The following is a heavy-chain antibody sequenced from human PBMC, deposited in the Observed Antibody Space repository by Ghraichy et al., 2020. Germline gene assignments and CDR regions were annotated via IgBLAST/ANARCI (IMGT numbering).Heavy chain of an antibody. CDR1: GGTFSSYA. CDR3: ARDLGDDYGGNGWFDY. D-gene: IGHD4-23*01. V-gene: IGHV1-69*13. Sequence: SVKVSCKASGGTFSSYAISWVRQAPGQGLEWMGGIIPIFGTANYAQKFQGRVTITADESTSTAYMELSSLRSEDTAVYYCARDLGDDYGGNGWFDYWGQGTLFIISS. J-gene: IGHJ4*02. CDR2: IIPIFGTA.